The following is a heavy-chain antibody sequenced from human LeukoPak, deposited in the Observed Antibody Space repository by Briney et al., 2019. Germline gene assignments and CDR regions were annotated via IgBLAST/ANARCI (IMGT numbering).Heavy chain of an antibody. J-gene: IGHJ3*02. CDR2: IYYSGST. V-gene: IGHV4-61*01. CDR1: GGSVSSGSYY. Sequence: SETLSLTCTVSGGSVSSGSYYWSWIRQPPGKGLEWIGYIYYSGSTNYNPSLKSRVTISVDTSKNQFSLKLSSVTAADTAVYYCARVGPYYYDSSGYISAFDIWGQGTMVTVSS. CDR3: ARVGPYYYDSSGYISAFDI. D-gene: IGHD3-22*01.